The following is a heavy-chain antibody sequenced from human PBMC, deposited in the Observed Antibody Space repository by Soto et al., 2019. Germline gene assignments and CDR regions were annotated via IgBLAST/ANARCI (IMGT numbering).Heavy chain of an antibody. CDR1: GYTFSNYD. D-gene: IGHD3-10*01. CDR3: AKVSRKGSAIDFDY. J-gene: IGHJ4*02. Sequence: ASVRVSCKASGYTFSNYDMNWVRQATGQGPEWIGWVNPNNGDTGYAQKFQGRVTLTTDISTTTAYMELTSLRSEDTAIYYCAKVSRKGSAIDFDYWGQGTLVTVSS. CDR2: VNPNNGDT. V-gene: IGHV1-8*01.